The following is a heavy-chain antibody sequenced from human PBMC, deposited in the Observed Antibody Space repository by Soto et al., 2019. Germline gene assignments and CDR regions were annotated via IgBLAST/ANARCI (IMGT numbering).Heavy chain of an antibody. Sequence: SETLSLTCAVYGGSFSGYYWSWIRQPPGKGLEWIGEINHSGSTNYNPSLKSRVTISVDTSKNQFSLKLNSVTAADTAEYYCAIFPLVCSGYYSRRGYYHYGMDVWGQGTTVTVSS. V-gene: IGHV4-34*01. CDR1: GGSFSGYY. CDR2: INHSGST. J-gene: IGHJ6*02. D-gene: IGHD3-22*01. CDR3: AIFPLVCSGYYSRRGYYHYGMDV.